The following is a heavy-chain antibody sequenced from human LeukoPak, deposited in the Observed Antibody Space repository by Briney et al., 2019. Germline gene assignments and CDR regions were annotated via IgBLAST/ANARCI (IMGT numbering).Heavy chain of an antibody. CDR1: GFTFTSYA. CDR3: AKERFMFVAARTDY. Sequence: GSLRLSCVASGFTFTSYAMSWVRQAPGKGLEWVSALSGSGGSTYYADSVKGRFTISRDNSKNTLYLQMNSLRAEDTAVYYCAKERFMFVAARTDYWGQGTLVTVSS. CDR2: LSGSGGST. D-gene: IGHD3-10*02. J-gene: IGHJ4*02. V-gene: IGHV3-23*01.